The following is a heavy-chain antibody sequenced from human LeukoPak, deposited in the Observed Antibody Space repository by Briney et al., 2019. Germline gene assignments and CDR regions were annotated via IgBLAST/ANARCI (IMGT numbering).Heavy chain of an antibody. CDR1: GFTFSSYW. D-gene: IGHD3-10*01. V-gene: IGHV3-74*01. Sequence: GGSLRLSCAASGFTFSSYWMHWVRQAPGKGLVWVSRINSDGSSTSYADSVKGRFTISRDNAKNTLYLQMNSLRAEDTAVYYCTAITMVRGVIIDYWGQGTLVTVSS. CDR3: TAITMVRGVIIDY. J-gene: IGHJ4*02. CDR2: INSDGSST.